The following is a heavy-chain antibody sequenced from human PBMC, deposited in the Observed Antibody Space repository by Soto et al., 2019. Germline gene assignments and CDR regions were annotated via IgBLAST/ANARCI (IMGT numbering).Heavy chain of an antibody. Sequence: QEQLVESGGGVVQPGGSLRLSCEASGFTFSTYGIHWVRQAPGKGLEWVAVVSSDGSNTYYADSVKGRFTISRDNSNNTLYLQMDSLRAEDTAKYYCAKDHVERAKTRGGDHFDNWGQGTLVTVSS. CDR2: VSSDGSNT. CDR1: GFTFSTYG. V-gene: IGHV3-30*18. CDR3: AKDHVERAKTRGGDHFDN. D-gene: IGHD2-21*02. J-gene: IGHJ4*02.